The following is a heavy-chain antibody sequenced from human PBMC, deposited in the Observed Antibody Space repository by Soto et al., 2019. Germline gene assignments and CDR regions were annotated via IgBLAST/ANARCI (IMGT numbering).Heavy chain of an antibody. Sequence: SETLSLTCTVSSGSINSFYWSWIRQPAGKGLEWIGRIHSSGTTNYNPSLKSRVTMSVDTSKNQFSLKLTSVTAADTAVYYCARDRIIGASYSDYWGQGILVTVSS. CDR1: SGSINSFY. CDR3: ARDRIIGASYSDY. D-gene: IGHD1-26*01. J-gene: IGHJ4*02. CDR2: IHSSGTT. V-gene: IGHV4-4*07.